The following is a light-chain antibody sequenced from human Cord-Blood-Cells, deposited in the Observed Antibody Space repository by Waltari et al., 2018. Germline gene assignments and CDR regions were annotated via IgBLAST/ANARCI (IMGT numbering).Light chain of an antibody. Sequence: DIQMTQSPSSPSASVGDRVTITCRASQSISSYLNWYQQKPGTAPKLLIYAASSWQSGVPSRFSGSGSGTDVTLTISSLQPEDFATYYCQQSYSTPRTFGQGTKVEIK. J-gene: IGKJ1*01. CDR1: QSISSY. CDR2: AAS. V-gene: IGKV1-39*01. CDR3: QQSYSTPRT.